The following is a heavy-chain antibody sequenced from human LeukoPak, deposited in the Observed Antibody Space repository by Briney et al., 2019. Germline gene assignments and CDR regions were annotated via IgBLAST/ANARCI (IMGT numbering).Heavy chain of an antibody. Sequence: SETLSLTCTVSGGSITNYYWSWIRQPPGKGLGWIGYIHYSGSTYYNPSLKSRVTISVDTSKNQFSLKLSSVTAADTAVYYCARFRTLTTHFDYWGQGTLVTVSS. CDR3: ARFRTLTTHFDY. CDR1: GGSITNYY. V-gene: IGHV4-59*08. J-gene: IGHJ4*02. CDR2: IHYSGST. D-gene: IGHD4-11*01.